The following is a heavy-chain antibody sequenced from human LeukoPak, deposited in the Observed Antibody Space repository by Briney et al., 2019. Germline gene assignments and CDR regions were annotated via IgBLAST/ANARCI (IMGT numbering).Heavy chain of an antibody. D-gene: IGHD4-17*01. CDR2: ISSSSSYI. CDR3: ARDRATVTNNWFDT. J-gene: IGHJ5*02. Sequence: GGSLRLSCAASGFTFSSHSMNWVRQAPGKGLEWISSISSSSSYIYYADSVKGRFTISRDNAKNSLYLQMNSLRAEDTAVYYCARDRATVTNNWFDTWGQGTLVTVSS. CDR1: GFTFSSHS. V-gene: IGHV3-21*01.